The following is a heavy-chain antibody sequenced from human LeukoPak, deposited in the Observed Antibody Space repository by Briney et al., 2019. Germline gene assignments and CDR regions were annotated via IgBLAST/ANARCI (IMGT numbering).Heavy chain of an antibody. CDR1: GYSFTSYW. CDR3: AILGCSGGSCYSERDY. J-gene: IGHJ4*02. CDR2: IDPSDSYT. Sequence: GESLRISCKGSGYSFTSYWISWVRQMPGKGLEWMGRIDPSDSYTNYSPSFQGHVTISADKSISTAYLQWSSLKASDTAMYYCAILGCSGGSCYSERDYWGQGTLVTVSS. D-gene: IGHD2-15*01. V-gene: IGHV5-10-1*01.